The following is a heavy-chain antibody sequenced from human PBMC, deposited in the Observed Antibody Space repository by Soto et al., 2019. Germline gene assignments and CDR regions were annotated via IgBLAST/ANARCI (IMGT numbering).Heavy chain of an antibody. J-gene: IGHJ5*02. V-gene: IGHV1-2*02. D-gene: IGHD6-6*01. CDR1: GFSFTGYY. CDR3: AKDLTRQLAYWLDP. Sequence: ASVKVSCKASGFSFTGYYIHWLRQAPGQGLEWMGWINAHSGGTDYAQKFQGRVTLTRDTSIATAYLTLTSLTSDDTALYYCAKDLTRQLAYWLDPWGQGTQVTVSS. CDR2: INAHSGGT.